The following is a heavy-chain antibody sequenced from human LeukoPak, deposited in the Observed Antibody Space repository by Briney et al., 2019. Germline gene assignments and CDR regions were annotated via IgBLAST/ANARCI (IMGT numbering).Heavy chain of an antibody. CDR3: ARDKYCSGGSCSSAFDI. J-gene: IGHJ3*02. D-gene: IGHD2-15*01. CDR1: GFTFSSYA. V-gene: IGHV3-30*04. Sequence: GGSLRLSCAASGFTFSSYAMHWVRQAPGKGLEWEAVISYDGSNKYYADSAKGRFTISRDNSKNTLYLQMNSLRAEDTAVYYCARDKYCSGGSCSSAFDIWGQGTMVTVSS. CDR2: ISYDGSNK.